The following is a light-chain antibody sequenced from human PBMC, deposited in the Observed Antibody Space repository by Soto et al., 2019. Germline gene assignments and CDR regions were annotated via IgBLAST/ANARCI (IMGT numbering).Light chain of an antibody. CDR1: RNDIGVYDF. CDR2: EVV. V-gene: IGLV2-8*01. CDR3: KSYAGRNTHV. J-gene: IGLJ1*01. Sequence: QCLLTQARLACGSRGQSFTIACTGTRNDIGVYDFVYSYQHHPGKAPILIIYEVVQRPSGVPDRFSGSKSGNTASLTVSGLQAADEADYFCKSYAGRNTHVFGSGTKVTVL.